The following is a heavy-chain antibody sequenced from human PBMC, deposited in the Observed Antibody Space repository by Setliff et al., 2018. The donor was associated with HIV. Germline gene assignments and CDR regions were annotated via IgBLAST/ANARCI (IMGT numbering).Heavy chain of an antibody. CDR3: ATASNYYGSGSHGQAFDI. CDR2: VDPEDGET. J-gene: IGHJ3*02. V-gene: IGHV1-69-2*01. Sequence: ASVKVSRKASGYTFTDYYMHWVQQAPGKGLEWMGRVDPEDGETIYAEKSQGRVTITAETSTDTAYMELSSLRSEDAAVYYCATASNYYGSGSHGQAFDIWGQGTMVTVSS. CDR1: GYTFTDYY. D-gene: IGHD3-10*01.